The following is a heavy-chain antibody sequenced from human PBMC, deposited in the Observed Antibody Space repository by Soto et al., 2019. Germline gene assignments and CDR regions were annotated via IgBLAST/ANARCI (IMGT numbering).Heavy chain of an antibody. CDR2: INHSGST. CDR3: ARRLGRNYRSGCLPSYYFDY. J-gene: IGHJ4*02. D-gene: IGHD6-19*01. CDR1: GGSFSGYY. V-gene: IGHV4-34*01. Sequence: SETLSLTCAVYGGSFSGYYWSWIRQPPGKGLEWIGEINHSGSTNYNPSLKSRVTISVDTSKNQFSLKLSSVTAADTAVYYCARRLGRNYRSGCLPSYYFDYWGRGTLVTVSS.